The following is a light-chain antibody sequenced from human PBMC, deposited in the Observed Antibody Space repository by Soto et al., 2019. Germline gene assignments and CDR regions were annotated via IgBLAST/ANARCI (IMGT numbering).Light chain of an antibody. J-gene: IGKJ2*01. CDR2: ATS. Sequence: QLTPSPSSVSASVGDRVTSTCRASPGSSSYFAWYQQNPGQAPKLLIYATSTLQNGVNPRFSGSGPVTDFTLTISSLLPEDWGTYYCQEHYAYPYTCGQRTQL. CDR3: QEHYAYPYT. CDR1: PGSSSY. V-gene: IGKV1-9*01.